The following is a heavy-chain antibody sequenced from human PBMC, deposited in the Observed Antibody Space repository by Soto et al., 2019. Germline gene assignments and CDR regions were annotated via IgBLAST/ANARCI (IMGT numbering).Heavy chain of an antibody. CDR3: ARDAGYCTNGVCYTFDY. Sequence: GASVKVSCKASGYTFTSYYMYWVRQAPGQGLEWMGIINPSGGSTSYAQKFQGRVTMTRDTSTSTVYMELSSLRSEDTAVYYCARDAGYCTNGVCYTFDYWGQGTLVTVSS. CDR2: INPSGGST. CDR1: GYTFTSYY. V-gene: IGHV1-46*01. J-gene: IGHJ4*02. D-gene: IGHD2-8*01.